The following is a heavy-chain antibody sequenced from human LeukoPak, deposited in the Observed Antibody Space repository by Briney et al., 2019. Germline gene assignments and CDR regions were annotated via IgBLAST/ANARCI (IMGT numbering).Heavy chain of an antibody. CDR2: IYYSGST. CDR1: GASISSGGYY. V-gene: IGHV4-31*03. CDR3: ARARAGLRYGMDV. J-gene: IGHJ6*02. D-gene: IGHD2-21*01. Sequence: PSQTLSLTCTVSGASISSGGYYWSWIRQHPGKGLEWIGYIYYSGSTYYNPSLKSRVTISVDTSKNQFSLKLSSVTAADTAVYYCARARAGLRYGMDVWGQGTTVTVSS.